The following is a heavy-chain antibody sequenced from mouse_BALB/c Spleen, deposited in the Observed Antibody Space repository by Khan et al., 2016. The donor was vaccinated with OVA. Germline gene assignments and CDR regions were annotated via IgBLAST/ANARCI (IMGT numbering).Heavy chain of an antibody. J-gene: IGHJ3*01. Sequence: QVQLQQSGPGLVQPSQSLSITCTVSGFSLTTYGVHWVRQSPGKGLEWLGVIWSGGSTDYNAAFISRLSISKDNSKSQVFFKMNSLQANDKAIYYWARNYDYDEGLAYWGQGTLVIVSA. CDR3: ARNYDYDEGLAY. V-gene: IGHV2-2*02. D-gene: IGHD2-4*01. CDR2: IWSGGST. CDR1: GFSLTTYG.